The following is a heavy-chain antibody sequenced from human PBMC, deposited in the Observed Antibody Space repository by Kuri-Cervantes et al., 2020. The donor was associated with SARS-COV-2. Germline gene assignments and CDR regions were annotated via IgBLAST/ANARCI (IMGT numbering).Heavy chain of an antibody. D-gene: IGHD2-2*01. Sequence: GESLKISCAASGFTFSSYWMHWVRQAPGKGLEWVAVISYDGSNKYYADSVKGRFTISRDNSKNTLYLQMNSLRAEDTAVYYCARSIVVVPAPFDYWGQGTLVTVSS. V-gene: IGHV3-30-3*01. CDR3: ARSIVVVPAPFDY. J-gene: IGHJ4*02. CDR1: GFTFSSYW. CDR2: ISYDGSNK.